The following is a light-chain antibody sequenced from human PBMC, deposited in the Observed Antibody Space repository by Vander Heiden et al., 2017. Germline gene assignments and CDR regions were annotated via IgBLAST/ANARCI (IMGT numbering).Light chain of an antibody. J-gene: IGLJ2*01. Sequence: QSVLTQPPSVSGAPGPRVTIPCPGSTSTIGAGYDVHWYQQLPGTAPKLLIYDNINRPSGVPDRFSGSKSGTSASLAITGLQAEDEADYYCQSYDSSLGGHVVFGGGTKLTVL. V-gene: IGLV1-40*01. CDR1: TSTIGAGYD. CDR2: DNI. CDR3: QSYDSSLGGHVV.